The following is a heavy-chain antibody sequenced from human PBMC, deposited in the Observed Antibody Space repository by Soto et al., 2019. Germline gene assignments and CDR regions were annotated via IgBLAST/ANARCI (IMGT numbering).Heavy chain of an antibody. CDR2: ISGSGGST. D-gene: IGHD6-13*01. CDR1: GFTFSSYA. Sequence: GSLRLSCTASGFTFSSYAMSWVRQAPGKGLEWVSAISGSGGSTYYADSVKGRFTISRDNSKNTLYLQMNSLRAEDTAVYYCAKDQGSSWYEIDYWGQGTLVTVSS. J-gene: IGHJ4*02. V-gene: IGHV3-23*01. CDR3: AKDQGSSWYEIDY.